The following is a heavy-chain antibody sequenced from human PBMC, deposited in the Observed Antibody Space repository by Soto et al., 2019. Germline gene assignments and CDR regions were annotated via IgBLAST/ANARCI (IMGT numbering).Heavy chain of an antibody. V-gene: IGHV1-18*04. CDR3: AREGIAVAGTHYYYYYGMDV. J-gene: IGHJ6*02. Sequence: ASVKVSWKASGYTFTSYGISWVRQAPGQGLEWMGWISAYNGNTNYAQKLQGRVTMTTDTSTSTAYMELRSLRSDDTAVYYCAREGIAVAGTHYYYYYGMDVWGQGTTVTVSS. CDR1: GYTFTSYG. CDR2: ISAYNGNT. D-gene: IGHD6-19*01.